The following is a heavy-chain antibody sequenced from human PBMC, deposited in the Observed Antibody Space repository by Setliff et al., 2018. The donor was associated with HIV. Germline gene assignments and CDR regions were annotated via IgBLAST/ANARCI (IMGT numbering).Heavy chain of an antibody. J-gene: IGHJ6*03. CDR1: GGSISSSNW. Sequence: SETLSLTCAVSGGSISSSNWWSWVRQSPGKGLEWIGDINHSGTINYNPSLKSRVTISVDTSKNQSSLKLSSVTAADTAVYYCARTRILRMDVWGKGTTVTVSS. D-gene: IGHD2-15*01. CDR3: ARTRILRMDV. V-gene: IGHV4-4*02. CDR2: INHSGTI.